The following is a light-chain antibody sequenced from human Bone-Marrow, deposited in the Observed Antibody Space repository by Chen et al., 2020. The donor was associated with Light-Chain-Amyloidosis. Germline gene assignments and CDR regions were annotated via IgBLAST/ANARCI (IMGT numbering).Light chain of an antibody. CDR1: SSDVGSDNH. CDR3: SSYTITNTLV. V-gene: IGLV2-14*01. CDR2: EVT. J-gene: IGLJ1*01. Sequence: QSALTHPASVSGSPGQSITISFPGTSSDVGSDNHVSWYQQHPDKAPKLMIYEVTNRPSWVPDRFSGSKSDNTASLTISGLQTEDEADYFCSSYTITNTLVFGSGTRVTVL.